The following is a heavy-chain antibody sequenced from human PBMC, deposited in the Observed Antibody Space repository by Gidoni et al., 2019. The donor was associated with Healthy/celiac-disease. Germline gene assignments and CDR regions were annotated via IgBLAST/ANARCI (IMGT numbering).Heavy chain of an antibody. CDR1: GFPFSSYG. D-gene: IGHD3-9*01. V-gene: IGHV3-33*01. CDR2: IWYDGSNK. J-gene: IGHJ4*02. Sequence: QVQLVESGGGVVQPGRSLRLSCAASGFPFSSYGMNGVRQAPGKGLEWVAVIWYDGSNKYYADSVKGRFTISRDNSKNTLYLQMNSLRAEDTAVYYCARMYSRYYDILSRTNYFDYWGQGTLVTVSS. CDR3: ARMYSRYYDILSRTNYFDY.